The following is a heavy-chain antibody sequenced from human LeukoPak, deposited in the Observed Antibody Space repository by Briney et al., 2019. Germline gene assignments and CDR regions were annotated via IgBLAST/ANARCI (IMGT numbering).Heavy chain of an antibody. CDR3: ARDYLKVVVAGTAPSAGHMDY. CDR1: GYTFTSYY. Sequence: ASVKVSCKASGYTFTSYYMHWVRQAPGQGLEWMGIINPSGGSTSYAQKFQGRVTMTRDTSSSTVYMELSSLRSEDMAVYYCARDYLKVVVAGTAPSAGHMDYWGQGTLVTVSS. D-gene: IGHD2-15*01. CDR2: INPSGGST. V-gene: IGHV1-46*01. J-gene: IGHJ4*02.